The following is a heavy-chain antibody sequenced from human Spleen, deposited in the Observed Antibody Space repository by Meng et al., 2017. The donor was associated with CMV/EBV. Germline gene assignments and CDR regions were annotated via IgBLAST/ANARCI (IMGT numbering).Heavy chain of an antibody. CDR2: INTDSGGT. D-gene: IGHD1-26*01. CDR3: ARDWYSGRPGYYFEY. J-gene: IGHJ4*02. V-gene: IGHV1-2*02. CDR1: GYTFTGYY. Sequence: SGYTFTGYYMHWVRQAPGQGLEWMGWINTDSGGTSYAQKFQGRVTMTRDTSINTAYMELSRLRSDDTAVYYCARDWYSGRPGYYFEYWGQGTLVTVSS.